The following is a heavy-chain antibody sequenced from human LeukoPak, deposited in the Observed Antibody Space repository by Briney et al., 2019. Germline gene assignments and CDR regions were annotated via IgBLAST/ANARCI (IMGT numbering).Heavy chain of an antibody. J-gene: IGHJ4*02. CDR3: AKGGYVWGSYRGHFDY. D-gene: IGHD3-16*02. Sequence: GGSLRLSCAASGFTFSSYGMHWVRRAPGKGLEWVAFIRYDGSNKYYADSVKGRFTISRDNSKNTLYLQMNSLRAKDTAVYYCAKGGYVWGSYRGHFDYWGQGTLVTVSS. CDR1: GFTFSSYG. CDR2: IRYDGSNK. V-gene: IGHV3-30*02.